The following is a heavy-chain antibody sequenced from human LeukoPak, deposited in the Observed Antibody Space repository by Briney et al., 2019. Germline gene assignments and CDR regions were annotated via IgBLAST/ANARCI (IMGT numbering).Heavy chain of an antibody. CDR3: ARVDDRNYYYYFDY. Sequence: SETLSLTCTVSGGSISSYYWNWIRQPAGKGLEWIGRIYNRGSTNYNPSLKSRVTMSVDTSKNQFSLKLTSVTAADTAAYYCARVDDRNYYYYFDYWGQGTLVTVSS. CDR1: GGSISSYY. D-gene: IGHD3-22*01. CDR2: IYNRGST. V-gene: IGHV4-4*07. J-gene: IGHJ4*02.